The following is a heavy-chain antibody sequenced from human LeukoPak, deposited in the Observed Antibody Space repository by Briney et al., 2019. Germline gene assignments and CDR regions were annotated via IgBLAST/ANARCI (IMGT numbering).Heavy chain of an antibody. D-gene: IGHD3-22*01. CDR2: ISGSGGSK. CDR3: AKVARSITMIVVGLDY. J-gene: IGHJ4*02. V-gene: IGHV3-23*01. Sequence: GGSLRLSCAASGFTFSSYAMSWVRQAPGKGLEWVSAISGSGGSKYYADSVKGRFTISRDNSKNTLYLQMNSLRAEDTAVYYCAKVARSITMIVVGLDYWGQGTLVTVSS. CDR1: GFTFSSYA.